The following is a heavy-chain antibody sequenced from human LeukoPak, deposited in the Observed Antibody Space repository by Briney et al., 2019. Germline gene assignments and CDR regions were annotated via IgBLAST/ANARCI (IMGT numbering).Heavy chain of an antibody. D-gene: IGHD1-26*01. CDR2: IYYSGST. Sequence: PSETLSLTCTVSGGSISSSSYYWGWIRQPPGKGLDWIGSIYYSGSTYYNPSLKSRVTISVDTSKNQFSLKLSSVTAADTAVYYCARRYESLLGATIDSWGQGALVTVSS. CDR1: GGSISSSSYY. V-gene: IGHV4-39*01. J-gene: IGHJ4*02. CDR3: ARRYESLLGATIDS.